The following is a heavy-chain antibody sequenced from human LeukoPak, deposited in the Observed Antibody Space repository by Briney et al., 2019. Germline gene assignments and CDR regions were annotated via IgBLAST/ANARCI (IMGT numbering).Heavy chain of an antibody. Sequence: SETLSLTCAVSGGSISSGGYSWSWIRQPPGKGLEWIGYIYHSGSTYYNPSLKSRVTISVDRSKNQFSLKLSSVTAADTAVYYCASFTRDWFDPWGQGTLVTVSS. V-gene: IGHV4-30-2*01. CDR2: IYHSGST. CDR3: ASFTRDWFDP. J-gene: IGHJ5*02. CDR1: GGSISSGGYS. D-gene: IGHD2-2*01.